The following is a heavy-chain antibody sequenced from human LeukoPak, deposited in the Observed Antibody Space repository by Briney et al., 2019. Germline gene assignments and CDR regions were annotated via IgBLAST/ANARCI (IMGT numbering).Heavy chain of an antibody. V-gene: IGHV1-18*01. CDR2: ISAYNGNT. J-gene: IGHJ4*02. CDR1: GYTFTSYG. CDR3: ARSRPGYSSSWPLDY. Sequence: ASVKVSCKASGYTFTSYGISWVRQAPGQGLEWMGWISAYNGNTNYAQKLQGRVAMTTDTSTSTAYMELSSLRPEDTAVYYCARSRPGYSSSWPLDYWGQGTLVTVSS. D-gene: IGHD6-13*01.